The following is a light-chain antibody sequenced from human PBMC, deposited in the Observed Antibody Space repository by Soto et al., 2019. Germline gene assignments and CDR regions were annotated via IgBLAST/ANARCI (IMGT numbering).Light chain of an antibody. CDR2: QDT. V-gene: IGLV3-1*01. J-gene: IGLJ2*01. CDR1: NLEYKD. Sequence: SYELTQPPSVSVSPGQTASITCSGDNLEYKDACWYQQKPGQSPVLVIYQDTKRPSGIPERFSGSSSGNTATLTISGTQTMDEADYYCQAWDRNAAVFGGGTKLTVL. CDR3: QAWDRNAAV.